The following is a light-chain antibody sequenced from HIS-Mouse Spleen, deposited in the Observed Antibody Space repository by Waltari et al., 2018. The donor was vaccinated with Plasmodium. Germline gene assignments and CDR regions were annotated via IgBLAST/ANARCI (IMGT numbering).Light chain of an antibody. V-gene: IGLV3-19*01. CDR2: GKN. CDR1: SLRSYY. J-gene: IGLJ3*02. Sequence: SSELTQDPAVSVALGQTVRITCQGDSLRSYYASRYQQKPGQAPVLVIYGKNNRPSGIPDRCSGSSSGNTASLTSTGAQAEDEADYYCNSRDSSGNHWVFGGGTKLTVL. CDR3: NSRDSSGNHWV.